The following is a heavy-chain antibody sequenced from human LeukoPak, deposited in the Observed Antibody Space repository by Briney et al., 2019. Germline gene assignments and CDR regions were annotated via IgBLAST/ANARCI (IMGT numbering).Heavy chain of an antibody. Sequence: PGRSLRLSCAASGFTFSNYGMHWVRQAPGKGLEWVAVIWHDGSNKYYADSVKGRFTISRDNSKNTLYLQMNSLRTEDTALYYCAKEYYLGGNHEAWFDYWGQGTLVTVSS. D-gene: IGHD4-23*01. CDR3: AKEYYLGGNHEAWFDY. CDR1: GFTFSNYG. CDR2: IWHDGSNK. J-gene: IGHJ4*02. V-gene: IGHV3-33*06.